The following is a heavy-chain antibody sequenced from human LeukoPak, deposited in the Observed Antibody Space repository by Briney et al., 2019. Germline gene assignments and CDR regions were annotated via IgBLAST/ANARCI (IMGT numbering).Heavy chain of an antibody. CDR1: GFTFSSYS. CDR3: ERDQAVAGQSDY. Sequence: GGSMRLACAASGFTFSSYSVNWDRHAPGRVLEWVSSISRISSYIYHTDSVKGRFTISRDNAKHSMYLQIARETAEHTAVYYCERDQAVAGQSDYWGQGTLVTVSS. D-gene: IGHD6-19*01. J-gene: IGHJ4*02. CDR2: ISRISSYI. V-gene: IGHV3-21*01.